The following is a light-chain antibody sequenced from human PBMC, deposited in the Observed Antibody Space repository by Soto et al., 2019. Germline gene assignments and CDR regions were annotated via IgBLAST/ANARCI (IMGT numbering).Light chain of an antibody. J-gene: IGKJ1*01. CDR2: GAS. CDR3: QQYNRYSGM. Sequence: DIQMTQFPLTLSASVGDRVTITCRASQSINNWLAWYQQKPGKAPKLLLYGASSRDSGVPPRFSGSGSGTEFTITISSLQPDDFATYYCQQYNRYSGMFGQGTKVEVK. CDR1: QSINNW. V-gene: IGKV1-5*01.